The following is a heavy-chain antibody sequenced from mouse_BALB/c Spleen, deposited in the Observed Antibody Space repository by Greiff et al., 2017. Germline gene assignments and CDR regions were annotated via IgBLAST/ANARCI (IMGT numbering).Heavy chain of an antibody. CDR2: IYPGDGDT. CDR1: GYTFTSYW. J-gene: IGHJ2*01. V-gene: IGHV1-87*01. Sequence: QVQLQQSGAELARPGASVKLSCKASGYTFTSYWMQWVKQRPGQGLEWIGAIYPGDGDTRYTQKFQGKATLTADNSSSTAYMQLSSLASEDSAVYYCARCDGDYFDYWGQGTTLTVSS. D-gene: IGHD2-3*01. CDR3: ARCDGDYFDY.